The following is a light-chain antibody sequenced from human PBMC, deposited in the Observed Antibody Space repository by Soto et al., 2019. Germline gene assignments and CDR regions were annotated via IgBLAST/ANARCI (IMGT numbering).Light chain of an antibody. CDR3: QQYNNWPLT. Sequence: ERVMTQSPATLSVSPGERATLSRRASQSVSSNLAWYQQKPGQAPRLIIYGASTRATGIPARFSGSGSGTEFTLTISSLQSEDFAVYYCQQYNNWPLTFGGGTKVEIK. V-gene: IGKV3-15*01. J-gene: IGKJ4*01. CDR1: QSVSSN. CDR2: GAS.